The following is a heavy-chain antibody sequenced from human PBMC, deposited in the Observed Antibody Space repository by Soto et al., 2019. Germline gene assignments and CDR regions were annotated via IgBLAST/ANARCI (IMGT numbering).Heavy chain of an antibody. V-gene: IGHV1-69*06. Sequence: QMQLVQSGAEVKKPGSSVKVSCKASGGTLSSFINYPINWVRQAPGQGLGWMGGIVPNVGTGNYAQKFQGRVTITADKSTGTGYRELSSLRSEDTALYYCARRDTSGFLRYFDNWGQGTLVTVSS. J-gene: IGHJ4*02. D-gene: IGHD3-3*01. CDR3: ARRDTSGFLRYFDN. CDR1: GGTLSSFINYP. CDR2: IVPNVGTG.